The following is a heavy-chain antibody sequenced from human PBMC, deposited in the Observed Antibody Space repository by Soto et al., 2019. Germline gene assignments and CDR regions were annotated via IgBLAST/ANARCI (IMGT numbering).Heavy chain of an antibody. J-gene: IGHJ5*02. CDR1: GCTVSIYT. CDR3: ARARYDIYMWFDP. V-gene: IGHV1-69*02. CDR2: IIPILGIA. D-gene: IGHD3-9*01. Sequence: GASVEVSCTASGCTVSIYTISWVRQAPGQGLEWMGRIIPILGIANYAQKFQGRVTITADKSTSTAYMELSSLRSEDTAVYYCARARYDIYMWFDPWGQGTLVTVSS.